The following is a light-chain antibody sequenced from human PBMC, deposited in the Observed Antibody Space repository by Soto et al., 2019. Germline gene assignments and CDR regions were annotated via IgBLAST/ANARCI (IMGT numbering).Light chain of an antibody. CDR1: QSVSSN. CDR3: QQYNNWLIT. Sequence: EIVMTQSPDPLSVSPGERATLSCRASQSVSSNLAWYQQKPGQAPRLLIYGASTRATGIPARFSGSGSGTEFTLTISSLQSEDFAVYYCQQYNNWLITFGQGTRLEMK. V-gene: IGKV3-15*01. CDR2: GAS. J-gene: IGKJ5*01.